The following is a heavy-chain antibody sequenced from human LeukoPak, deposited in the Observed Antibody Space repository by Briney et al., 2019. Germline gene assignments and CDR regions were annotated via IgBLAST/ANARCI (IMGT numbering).Heavy chain of an antibody. J-gene: IGHJ1*01. D-gene: IGHD6-19*01. V-gene: IGHV3-23*01. CDR1: GFTFSSYA. CDR3: AKHESVAGIREYFQH. Sequence: GASLRLSCAASGFTFSSYAMSWVRQAPGKGLEWVSAISGSGGSTYYADSVKGRFTISRDNSKNTLYLQMNSLRAEDTAVYYCAKHESVAGIREYFQHWGQGTLVTVSS. CDR2: ISGSGGST.